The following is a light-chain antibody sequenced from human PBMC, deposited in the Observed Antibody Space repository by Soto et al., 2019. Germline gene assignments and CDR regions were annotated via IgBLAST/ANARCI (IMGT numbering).Light chain of an antibody. Sequence: DIQLTQSPSSLSASVGDRLTITCQASQDISNHLNWYQQKPGKAPNLLIYDASDLETGVPSRFSGGGSGTFFSFSINSLQPEDIATYYCQKHDGVPLFGPGTKVEIK. V-gene: IGKV1-33*01. CDR2: DAS. J-gene: IGKJ3*01. CDR3: QKHDGVPL. CDR1: QDISNH.